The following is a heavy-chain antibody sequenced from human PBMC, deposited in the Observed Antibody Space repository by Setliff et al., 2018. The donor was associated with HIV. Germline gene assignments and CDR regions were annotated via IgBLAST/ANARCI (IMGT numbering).Heavy chain of an antibody. V-gene: IGHV3-48*03. CDR2: ISSSGGTI. CDR1: GFTFSSYE. D-gene: IGHD2-21*01. J-gene: IGHJ4*02. CDR3: ARVRYCGSPSCRKEFDF. Sequence: GGSLRLSCAASGFTFSSYEMNWVRQAPGKGLEWVSYISSSGGTIYYADSVKGRFTISRDNAKNSLYLQMNSLRVDDTAVYYCARVRYCGSPSCRKEFDFWGQGALVTVSS.